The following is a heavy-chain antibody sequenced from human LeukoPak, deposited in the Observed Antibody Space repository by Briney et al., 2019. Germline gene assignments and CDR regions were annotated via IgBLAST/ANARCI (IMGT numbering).Heavy chain of an antibody. Sequence: SETLSLTCTVAGGSITSNNYYWGWIRQPPGMGLEWIGSMYYSGRTYYNPSLKSRVTISVDTSKNHFSLKLTSVTAADTAVYYCARHLSLWFGQLSTSFSDYWGQGTLVTVSS. D-gene: IGHD3-10*01. CDR1: GGSITSNNYY. J-gene: IGHJ4*02. CDR2: MYYSGRT. CDR3: ARHLSLWFGQLSTSFSDY. V-gene: IGHV4-39*01.